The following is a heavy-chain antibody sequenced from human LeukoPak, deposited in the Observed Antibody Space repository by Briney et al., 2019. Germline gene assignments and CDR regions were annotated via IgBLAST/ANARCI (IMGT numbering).Heavy chain of an antibody. Sequence: AGGSLRLSCAASGFTFSSYGMHWVRQAPGKGLEWVAVISYDGSNKYYAGSVKGRFTISRDNSKNTLYLQMNSLRAEDTAVYYCAKDISLENWGQGTLVTVSS. CDR3: AKDISLEN. CDR2: ISYDGSNK. J-gene: IGHJ4*02. V-gene: IGHV3-30*18. CDR1: GFTFSSYG.